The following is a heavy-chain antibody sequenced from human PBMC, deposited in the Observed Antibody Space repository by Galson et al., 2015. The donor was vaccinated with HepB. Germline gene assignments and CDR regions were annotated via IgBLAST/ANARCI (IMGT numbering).Heavy chain of an antibody. J-gene: IGHJ4*02. V-gene: IGHV6-1*01. D-gene: IGHD4-11*01. CDR3: ARDGAGLGSNSRGIDY. Sequence: CAISGDSVSSNSAAWNWIRQSPSRGLEWLGRTYYRSKWYNDYAVSVRSRITINPDTSKNQFSLQLNSVTPEDTAVYYCARDGAGLGSNSRGIDYWGQGTLVTVSS. CDR2: TYYRSKWYN. CDR1: GDSVSSNSAA.